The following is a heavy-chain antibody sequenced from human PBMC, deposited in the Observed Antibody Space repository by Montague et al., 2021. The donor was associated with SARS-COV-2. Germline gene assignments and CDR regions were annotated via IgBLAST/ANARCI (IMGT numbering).Heavy chain of an antibody. D-gene: IGHD7-27*01. V-gene: IGHV4-39*01. J-gene: IGHJ4*02. CDR3: AKTLNRGRFDY. CDR2: IYYTGST. Sequence: SETLSLTCTVSGDSVSSSLYYWAWIRQAPGKGLEWIGSIYYTGSTYYSATLKSRVTISVDTSKNQMSLQMTSVTAADTGMYYCAKTLNRGRFDYWGQGALVIVSS. CDR1: GDSVSSSLYY.